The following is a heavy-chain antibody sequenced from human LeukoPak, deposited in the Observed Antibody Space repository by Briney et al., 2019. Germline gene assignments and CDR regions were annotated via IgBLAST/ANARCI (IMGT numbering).Heavy chain of an antibody. D-gene: IGHD5-18*01. Sequence: SETLSLTCGVYGGSFSPNYWSWIRQPPGEGREGIGEINNSRSTNSNPSLRGRVTFSVDTSKNQFSLKLTSVTAADTAVYYCARSSLGYSYGLAQKGYFGLWGRGTLVTVSS. V-gene: IGHV4-34*01. J-gene: IGHJ2*01. CDR3: ARSSLGYSYGLAQKGYFGL. CDR2: INNSRST. CDR1: GGSFSPNY.